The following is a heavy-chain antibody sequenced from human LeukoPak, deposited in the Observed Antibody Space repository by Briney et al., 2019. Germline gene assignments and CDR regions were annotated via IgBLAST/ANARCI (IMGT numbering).Heavy chain of an antibody. V-gene: IGHV3-33*03. CDR2: IWSDGTNK. Sequence: GGSLRLSCAASGFTFSHFAFHWVRQAPGKGLEWVAVIWSDGTNKYYGNSVKGRFTIHRDDSQNRVYLQMNNLRVDDTAIYFCAKDAQRGFDYRNSLEYWGQGSPVTVSS. CDR3: AKDAQRGFDYRNSLEY. D-gene: IGHD4-11*01. J-gene: IGHJ4*02. CDR1: GFTFSHFA.